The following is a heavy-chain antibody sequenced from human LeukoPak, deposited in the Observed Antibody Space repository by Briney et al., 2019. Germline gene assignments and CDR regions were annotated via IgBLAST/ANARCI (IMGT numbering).Heavy chain of an antibody. Sequence: GGSLRISCAASGFTFSSYEMHWVRQAPGKGLEWVSYISSSDSTIYYADSVKGRFTISGDNAKNSLYLQMNSLRAEDTAVYYCARGHWLDSFDYWGQGTLVTVSS. CDR2: ISSSDSTI. J-gene: IGHJ4*02. CDR3: ARGHWLDSFDY. V-gene: IGHV3-48*03. CDR1: GFTFSSYE. D-gene: IGHD6-19*01.